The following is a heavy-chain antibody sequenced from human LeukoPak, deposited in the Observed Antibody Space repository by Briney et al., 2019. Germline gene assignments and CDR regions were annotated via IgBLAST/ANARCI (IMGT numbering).Heavy chain of an antibody. CDR2: ISYDGSNK. Sequence: GGSLRLSCAASGFTFSSYAMSWVRQAPGKGLEWVAVISYDGSNKKYADSVKGRFTISRDNSKNTLYLQMNSLRAEDTAVYYCARTLIEYSVSSCYFDYWGQGTLVTVSS. CDR1: GFTFSSYA. V-gene: IGHV3-30*04. CDR3: ARTLIEYSVSSCYFDY. J-gene: IGHJ4*02. D-gene: IGHD6-6*01.